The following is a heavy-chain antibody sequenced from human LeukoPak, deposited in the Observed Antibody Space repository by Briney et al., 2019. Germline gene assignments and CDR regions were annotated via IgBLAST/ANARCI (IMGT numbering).Heavy chain of an antibody. CDR2: INAGNGNT. J-gene: IGHJ4*02. Sequence: ASVKVSCKASGYTFTSYDINWVRQATGQGLEWMGWINAGNGNTKYSQKFQGRVTITRDTSASTAYMELSSLRSEDTAVYYCARGITTVVTYIDYWGQGTLVTVSS. V-gene: IGHV1-3*01. D-gene: IGHD4-23*01. CDR1: GYTFTSYD. CDR3: ARGITTVVTYIDY.